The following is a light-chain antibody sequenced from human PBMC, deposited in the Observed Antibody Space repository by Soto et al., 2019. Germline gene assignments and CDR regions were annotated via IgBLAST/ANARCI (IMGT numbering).Light chain of an antibody. J-gene: IGKJ1*01. CDR2: AAS. CDR1: QSISSY. Sequence: DIQMTKSPSSLSASVGDRVTITCRASQSISSYLNWYQQKPGKAPKLLIYAASSLQSGVPSRFSGSGSGTDFTLTISSLQPEDSATYYCQQSYSTPRTFGQGTKVDIK. V-gene: IGKV1-39*01. CDR3: QQSYSTPRT.